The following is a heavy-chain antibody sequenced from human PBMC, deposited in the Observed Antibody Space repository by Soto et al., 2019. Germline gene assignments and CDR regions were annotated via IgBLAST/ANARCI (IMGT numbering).Heavy chain of an antibody. D-gene: IGHD6-13*01. CDR3: ARHPERIAQIGWFDP. V-gene: IGHV3-73*01. CDR1: GFTFSGSA. CDR2: IGLKSEDFPT. Sequence: GGSLRLSCEVSGFTFSGSAVHWVRQASGKGLEWVGRIGLKSEDFPTTYTESVKGRFSISRDNAKNSLYLQINSLRAEYTAVYYCARHPERIAQIGWFDPWGQGTLVTVSS. J-gene: IGHJ5*02.